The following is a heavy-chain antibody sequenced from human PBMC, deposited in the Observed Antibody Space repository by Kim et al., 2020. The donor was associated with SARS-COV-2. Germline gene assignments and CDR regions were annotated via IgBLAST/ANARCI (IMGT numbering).Heavy chain of an antibody. D-gene: IGHD2-8*01. CDR2: IYYSGTT. CDR3: AAGLGYCNDVLCPSALDY. CDR1: DGSISSRSYY. J-gene: IGHJ4*02. Sequence: SETLSLTRAVSDGSISSRSYYRSWIRQHPGEGLEWIGHIYYSGTTYYNPSLKSRVSISVDTSKSHFSLRLNSVTAADTAVYYCAAGLGYCNDVLCPSALDYWGPGTQVAVSS. V-gene: IGHV4-31*11.